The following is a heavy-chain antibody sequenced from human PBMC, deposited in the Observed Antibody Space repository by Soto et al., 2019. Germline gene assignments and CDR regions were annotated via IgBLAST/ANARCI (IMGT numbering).Heavy chain of an antibody. CDR3: ARDFWSGPNWFDP. CDR1: GYAFTSYD. D-gene: IGHD3-3*01. CDR2: MNPNSGNT. Sequence: GASVKVSCKASGYAFTSYDINWVRQATGQGLEWMGWMNPNSGNTNYAQKLQGRVTMTTDTSTSTAYMELRSLRSDDTAVYYCARDFWSGPNWFDPWGQGTLVTVSS. J-gene: IGHJ5*02. V-gene: IGHV1-18*01.